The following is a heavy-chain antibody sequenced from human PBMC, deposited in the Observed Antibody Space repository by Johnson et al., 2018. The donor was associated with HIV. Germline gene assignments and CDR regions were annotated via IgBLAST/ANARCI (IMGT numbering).Heavy chain of an antibody. Sequence: QVQLVESGGGVVQPGGSLRLTCAASGFTFSDFGMHWVRQAPGMGLQWVAFIRYDGGYTSYADSVTGRFTISRDNSKNTLYLQMNSLRAEDTAVYYCAQLLQVKVFDVWGQGTMVTVSS. J-gene: IGHJ3*01. CDR1: GFTFSDFG. D-gene: IGHD1-26*01. CDR2: IRYDGGYT. V-gene: IGHV3-30*02. CDR3: AQLLQVKVFDV.